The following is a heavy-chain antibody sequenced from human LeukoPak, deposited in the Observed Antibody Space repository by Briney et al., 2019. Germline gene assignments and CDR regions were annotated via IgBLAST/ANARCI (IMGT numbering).Heavy chain of an antibody. CDR2: FDPEDGET. D-gene: IGHD3-10*01. Sequence: ASVKVSCKASGYTFTSYYMHWVRQAPGQGLEWMGSFDPEDGETIYAQKFQGRVTMTEDTSTDTAYMELSSLRSEDTAVYYCATPQYYYGSGSPGAFDIWGQGTMVTVSS. J-gene: IGHJ3*02. V-gene: IGHV1-24*01. CDR1: GYTFTSYY. CDR3: ATPQYYYGSGSPGAFDI.